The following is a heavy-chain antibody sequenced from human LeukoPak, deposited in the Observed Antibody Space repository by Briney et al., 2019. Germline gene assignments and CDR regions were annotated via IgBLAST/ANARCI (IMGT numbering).Heavy chain of an antibody. CDR1: GGSISSGGYY. V-gene: IGHV4-30-2*01. J-gene: IGHJ4*02. D-gene: IGHD6-13*01. CDR2: IYHSGST. Sequence: SQTLSLTCTVSGGSISSGGYYWSWIRQPPGKGLEWIGYIYHSGSTYYNPSLKSRVTISVDTSKNQFSLKLSSVTAADTAVYYCARGVSAGQPFDYWGQGTLVTVSS. CDR3: ARGVSAGQPFDY.